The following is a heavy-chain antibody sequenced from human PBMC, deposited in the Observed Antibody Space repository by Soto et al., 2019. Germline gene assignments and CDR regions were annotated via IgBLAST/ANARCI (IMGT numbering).Heavy chain of an antibody. CDR3: AKDDVLRFLEWLSYYYYGMDV. V-gene: IGHV3-23*01. J-gene: IGHJ6*02. CDR1: GFTFSSYA. CDR2: ISGGGGST. Sequence: EVQLLESGGGLVQPGGSLRLSCAASGFTFSSYAMSWVRQAPGKGLEWVSAISGGGGSTYYADSVKGRFTISRDNSKNALYLQKNSLRAEDTAVYYCAKDDVLRFLEWLSYYYYGMDVWGQGTTVTVSS. D-gene: IGHD3-3*01.